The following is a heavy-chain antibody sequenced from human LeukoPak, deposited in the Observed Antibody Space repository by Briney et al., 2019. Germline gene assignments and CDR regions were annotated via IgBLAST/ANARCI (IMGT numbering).Heavy chain of an antibody. CDR3: AREGANGVCLDY. J-gene: IGHJ4*02. CDR1: GYTFTSYH. V-gene: IGHV1-46*01. D-gene: IGHD2-8*01. Sequence: ASVKVSCKASGYTFTSYHMHWVRQAPGQGLEWMGIINPSGGSTSYAQKFQGRVTMTRDMSTSTVYMELSSLRSEDTAVYYCAREGANGVCLDYWGQGTLVAVSS. CDR2: INPSGGST.